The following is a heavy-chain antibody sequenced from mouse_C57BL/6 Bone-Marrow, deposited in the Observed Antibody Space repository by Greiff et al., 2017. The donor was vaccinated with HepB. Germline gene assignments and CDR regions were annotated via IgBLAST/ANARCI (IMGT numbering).Heavy chain of an antibody. D-gene: IGHD2-2*01. V-gene: IGHV5-15*04. CDR3: AGYGYYDAMDY. CDR1: GFTFSDYG. CDR2: ISNLAYSI. J-gene: IGHJ4*01. Sequence: EVKLVESGGGLVQPGGSLKLSCAASGFTFSDYGMAWVRQAPRKGPEWVAFISNLAYSIYYADTVTGRFTISRENAKNTLYLEMSSLRSEDTAMYYCAGYGYYDAMDYWGQGTSVTVSS.